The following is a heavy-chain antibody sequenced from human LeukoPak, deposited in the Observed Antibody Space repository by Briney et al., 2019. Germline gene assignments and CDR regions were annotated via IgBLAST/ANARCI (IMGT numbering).Heavy chain of an antibody. J-gene: IGHJ4*02. CDR3: ARDLFDDSSLDY. D-gene: IGHD3-16*01. Sequence: GGSLRLSCAAPGFTFSSYSMNWVRQAPGKGLEWVSSISSSSSIIYYADSVKGRFTISRDNAKNSLYLQVNSLRAEDTAVYYCARDLFDDSSLDYGGQGTLVTVSS. CDR1: GFTFSSYS. V-gene: IGHV3-21*01. CDR2: ISSSSSII.